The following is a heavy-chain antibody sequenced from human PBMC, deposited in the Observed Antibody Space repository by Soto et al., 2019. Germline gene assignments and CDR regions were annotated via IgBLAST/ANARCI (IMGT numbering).Heavy chain of an antibody. J-gene: IGHJ5*02. Sequence: SETLSLTCTVSGGSISSGDYYWSWIRQPPGKGLEWIGYIYYSGSTFYNPSLKNRVTISLDTSKIQFSLRLSSVTAADTPVYYCARGLDWFDPWGQGTLVTVSS. CDR2: IYYSGST. CDR1: GGSISSGDYY. V-gene: IGHV4-30-4*01. CDR3: ARGLDWFDP.